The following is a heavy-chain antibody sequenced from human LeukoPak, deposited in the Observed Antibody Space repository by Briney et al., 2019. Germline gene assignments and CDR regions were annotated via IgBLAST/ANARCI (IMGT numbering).Heavy chain of an antibody. CDR3: AKVIGGSSAWYARGFDY. D-gene: IGHD2-15*01. J-gene: IGHJ4*02. CDR2: IRNDESNK. Sequence: GSLRLSCAASGFTLRTYGMHWVRQAPGKGLEWVAFIRNDESNKYYADSVKGRFTISRDNSKNTLYLQMNSLRAEDTAVYFCAKVIGGSSAWYARGFDYWGRGTLVTVSS. CDR1: GFTLRTYG. V-gene: IGHV3-30*02.